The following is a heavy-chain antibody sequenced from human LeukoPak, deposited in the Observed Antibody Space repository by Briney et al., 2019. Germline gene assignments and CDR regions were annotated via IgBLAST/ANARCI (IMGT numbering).Heavy chain of an antibody. J-gene: IGHJ3*02. CDR3: AREVKRGAVAGTRAFDI. Sequence: SETLSLTCTVSDGSISSYYWSWIRQPPGKGLEWIGYIYYSGSTNYNPSLKSRVTISVDTSKNQFSLKLSSLTAADTAVYYCAREVKRGAVAGTRAFDIWGQGTMVTVSS. V-gene: IGHV4-59*01. CDR2: IYYSGST. CDR1: DGSISSYY. D-gene: IGHD6-19*01.